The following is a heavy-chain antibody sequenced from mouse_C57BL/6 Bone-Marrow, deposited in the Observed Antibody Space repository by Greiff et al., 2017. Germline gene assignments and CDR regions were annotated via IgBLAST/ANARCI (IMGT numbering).Heavy chain of an antibody. J-gene: IGHJ3*01. CDR2: INPSNGGT. Sequence: QVQLQQPGTELVKPGASVKLSCKASGYTFTSYWMHWVKQRPGQGLEWIGNINPSNGGTNYNEKFKSKATLTVDKSSSAAYMQLSSLTSEDSAVYYCARSGVRGAWFAYWGQGTLVTVSA. CDR1: GYTFTSYW. D-gene: IGHD4-1*01. CDR3: ARSGVRGAWFAY. V-gene: IGHV1-53*01.